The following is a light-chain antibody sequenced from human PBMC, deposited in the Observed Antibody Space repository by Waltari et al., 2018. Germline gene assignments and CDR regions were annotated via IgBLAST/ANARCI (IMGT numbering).Light chain of an antibody. CDR2: DVI. CDR3: SSRRSGSTLV. J-gene: IGLJ3*02. V-gene: IGLV2-14*01. CDR1: RRHVRAQNV. Sequence: QSALTQPASVSGSPGQSITVSCTVTRRHVRAQNVFFWSQQHPGKAPKPLIYDVIKRPSGVSDRFSGSKSGNTASLTISGLQAEDEADYYCSSRRSGSTLVFGGGTKVTVL.